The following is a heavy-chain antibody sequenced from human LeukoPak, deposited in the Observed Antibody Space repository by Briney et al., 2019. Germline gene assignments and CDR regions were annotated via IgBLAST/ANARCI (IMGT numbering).Heavy chain of an antibody. V-gene: IGHV3-74*01. J-gene: IGHJ4*02. CDR1: GFTLSNYW. CDR2: ISGDEIWT. CDR3: ARLGSSAAGTNYFDY. D-gene: IGHD6-13*01. Sequence: PGGSLRLSCAASGFTLSNYWMHWVRQAPGKGLVWVSRISGDEIWTSYADSVKGRFTLSRDNSKNTLYLQMNRLRGDDTAVYYCARLGSSAAGTNYFDYWGQGTLVTVSS.